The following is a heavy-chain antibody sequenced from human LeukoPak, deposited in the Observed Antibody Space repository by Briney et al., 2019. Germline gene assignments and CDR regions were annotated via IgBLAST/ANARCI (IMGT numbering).Heavy chain of an antibody. CDR2: IYNGDKT. CDR3: ASPEGAVAANSFDY. J-gene: IGHJ4*02. D-gene: IGHD6-19*01. CDR1: GFTVSSSY. Sequence: GGSLRLSCSASGFTVSSSYMSWVRQAPGKGLEWVSVIYNGDKTYYADAVKGRFTISRDNSENTLYLQMNSPRAEDTAVYYCASPEGAVAANSFDYWGQGTLVTVSS. V-gene: IGHV3-53*01.